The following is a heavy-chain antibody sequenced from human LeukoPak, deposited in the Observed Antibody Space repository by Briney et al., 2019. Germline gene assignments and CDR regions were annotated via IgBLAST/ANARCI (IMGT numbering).Heavy chain of an antibody. D-gene: IGHD3-22*01. CDR2: IYSGGST. CDR1: GFTVRSNY. Sequence: GGSLRLSCAASGFTVRSNYMSWVRQAPGKGLEWVSVIYSGGSTYYADSVKGRFTISRDNSKNTLYLQMNSLRAEDTAVYYCARVGYYYDSSGYQRRGYFQHWGQGTLVTVSS. V-gene: IGHV3-53*01. J-gene: IGHJ1*01. CDR3: ARVGYYYDSSGYQRRGYFQH.